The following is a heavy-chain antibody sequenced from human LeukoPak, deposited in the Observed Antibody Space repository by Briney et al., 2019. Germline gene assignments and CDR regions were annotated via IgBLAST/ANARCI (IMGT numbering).Heavy chain of an antibody. CDR1: GGSISSGDYS. V-gene: IGHV4-30-2*01. J-gene: IGHJ4*02. D-gene: IGHD3-10*01. CDR2: IYHSGRT. CDR3: ARDLLWFGEAYFDF. Sequence: SETLSLTCAVSGGSISSGDYSWSWIRQPPGKGLEWIGYIYHSGRTYYNPSLKSRVTISIDRSKNQFSLKLSSVTAADTAVYYCARDLLWFGEAYFDFWGQGTLVTVSS.